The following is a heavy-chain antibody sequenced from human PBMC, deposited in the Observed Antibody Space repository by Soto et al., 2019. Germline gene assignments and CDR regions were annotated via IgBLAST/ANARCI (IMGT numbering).Heavy chain of an antibody. J-gene: IGHJ5*02. V-gene: IGHV1-69*13. Sequence: SVKVSCKASGGTFSSYAISWVRQAPGQGLEWMGGIIPIFGTANYAQKFQGRVTITADESTSTAYMELSSLRSEDTAVYYCASQSGRELLRVSWFDPWGQGTLVTVSS. D-gene: IGHD1-26*01. CDR3: ASQSGRELLRVSWFDP. CDR1: GGTFSSYA. CDR2: IIPIFGTA.